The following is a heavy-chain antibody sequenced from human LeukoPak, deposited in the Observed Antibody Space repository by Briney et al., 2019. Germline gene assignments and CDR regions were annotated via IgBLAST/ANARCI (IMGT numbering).Heavy chain of an antibody. J-gene: IGHJ4*02. Sequence: GGSLRLSCAASGFTVSSNYMSRVRQGPGKGGEWGSVIYSGGSTFYADSVKGRFTISRDNSKNTLYLQMNSLRAEDTAVYYCATSGGSNWFFDYWGQGTLVTVSS. CDR3: ATSGGSNWFFDY. CDR2: IYSGGST. CDR1: GFTVSSNY. D-gene: IGHD6-13*01. V-gene: IGHV3-53*01.